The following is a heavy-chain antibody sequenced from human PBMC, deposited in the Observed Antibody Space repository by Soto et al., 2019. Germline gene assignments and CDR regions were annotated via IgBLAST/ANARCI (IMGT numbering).Heavy chain of an antibody. CDR2: IYWNDDE. D-gene: IGHD3-22*01. V-gene: IGHV2-5*01. J-gene: IGHJ6*02. CDR3: AHTEYDNSGYSLYYSGLDV. Sequence: QITLKESGPTLVKPTQTLTLTYTFSGFSLSISGVGVGWIRQPPGKALEWLALIYWNDDERYSPSLKSRLTITKDTSKNQVVLTMTNMDPVDSATYYCAHTEYDNSGYSLYYSGLDVWGQGTAVTVSS. CDR1: GFSLSISGVG.